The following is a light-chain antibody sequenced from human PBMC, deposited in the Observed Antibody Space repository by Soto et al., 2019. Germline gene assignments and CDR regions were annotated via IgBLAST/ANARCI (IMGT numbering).Light chain of an antibody. J-gene: IGKJ4*01. V-gene: IGKV3-20*01. CDR3: QQFGSSRLT. CDR1: QTVDSRF. Sequence: EVVLTQSPGTLSLSPGERATLSCRASQTVDSRFLTWYQQKSGQAPRLLIYGASSRATGIPDRFSGGGSGTDFTLTISRLEPEDFAVYYCQQFGSSRLTFGGGTKVDIK. CDR2: GAS.